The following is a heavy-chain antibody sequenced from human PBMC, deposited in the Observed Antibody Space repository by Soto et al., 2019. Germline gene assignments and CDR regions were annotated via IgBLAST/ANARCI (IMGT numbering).Heavy chain of an antibody. CDR2: ISSSSSDI. D-gene: IGHD2-2*02. CDR3: ARWGLAATAIPPDY. CDR1: GFTFSSYS. Sequence: EVQLVESGGGLVKPGGSLRLSCAASGFTFSSYSMHWVRQAPGKGLEWVSSISSSSSDIYYADSVKGRFTISRDNAKNSLYLQMNSVRAEDTAVYYCARWGLAATAIPPDYWGQGTLVTVSS. V-gene: IGHV3-21*01. J-gene: IGHJ4*02.